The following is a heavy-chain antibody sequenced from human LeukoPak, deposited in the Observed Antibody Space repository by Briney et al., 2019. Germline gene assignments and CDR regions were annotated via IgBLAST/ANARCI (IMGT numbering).Heavy chain of an antibody. Sequence: ASVKVSCKASGYTFTGYYVHWVRQAPGQGLEWMGWINPNSGGTNYAQKFQYRVTMTRDTSISTAYMDLSRLTSDDTAVYYCARGTNSRYYTSGRSWFDPWGQGTLVTVSS. CDR1: GYTFTGYY. D-gene: IGHD3-10*01. J-gene: IGHJ5*02. V-gene: IGHV1-2*02. CDR2: INPNSGGT. CDR3: ARGTNSRYYTSGRSWFDP.